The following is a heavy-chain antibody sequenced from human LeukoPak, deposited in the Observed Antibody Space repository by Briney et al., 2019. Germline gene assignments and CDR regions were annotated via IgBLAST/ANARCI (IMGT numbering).Heavy chain of an antibody. D-gene: IGHD5-18*01. CDR2: INPSGGST. Sequence: ASVKVSCKASGYTFTSYYMHWVRQAPGQGLEWMGIINPSGGSTSYAQKFQGRVTMTRDMSTSTVYMELSSLRSDDTAVYYCARVDTAREYYFDYWGQGTLVTVSS. CDR1: GYTFTSYY. J-gene: IGHJ4*02. CDR3: ARVDTAREYYFDY. V-gene: IGHV1-46*01.